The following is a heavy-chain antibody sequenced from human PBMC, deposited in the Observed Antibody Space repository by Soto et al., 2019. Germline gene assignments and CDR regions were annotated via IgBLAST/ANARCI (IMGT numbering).Heavy chain of an antibody. CDR2: ISHHKADT. J-gene: IGHJ4*02. CDR3: ATDERDACSGLNCHYFDH. V-gene: IGHV1-18*04. D-gene: IGHD2-15*01. CDR1: GITYG. Sequence: QVPLVQSGAEVKKPGASVKVSCKAVGITYGISWVRQAPGQGLQWMGWISHHKADTTNSPHLKGRITLTTDTSTNTAYMELRTLGSDDTAVYYCATDERDACSGLNCHYFDHWGQGTLVTVSS.